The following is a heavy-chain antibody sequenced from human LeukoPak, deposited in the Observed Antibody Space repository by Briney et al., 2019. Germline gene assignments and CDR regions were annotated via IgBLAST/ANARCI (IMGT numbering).Heavy chain of an antibody. CDR1: GGSISSSTYY. CDR3: ARFCSGRTCSGENWFDP. V-gene: IGHV4-39*01. CDR2: IYYTGRT. Sequence: SETLSLTCTASGGSISSSTYYWGWIRQPPGKGLEWIGSIYYTGRTYHNPSLQSRLTISIDTSKNQFSLKLSSLTAADTAVYYCARFCSGRTCSGENWFDPWGQGTLVTVSS. D-gene: IGHD2-15*01. J-gene: IGHJ5*02.